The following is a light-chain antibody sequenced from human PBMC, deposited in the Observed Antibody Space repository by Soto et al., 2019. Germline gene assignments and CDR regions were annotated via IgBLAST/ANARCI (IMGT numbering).Light chain of an antibody. CDR3: SAWDDSLSGLWV. V-gene: IGLV1-47*01. CDR1: SSNIGSNY. J-gene: IGLJ3*02. CDR2: RNN. Sequence: QSVLTQPPSASGTPGQRVTISCYGSSSNIGSNYVYWYQQFSGTDPKLLIYRNNQRPSGVPDRFSGSKSGTSASLAISGLRSDDEDDYYCSAWDDSLSGLWVFGGGTKLTVL.